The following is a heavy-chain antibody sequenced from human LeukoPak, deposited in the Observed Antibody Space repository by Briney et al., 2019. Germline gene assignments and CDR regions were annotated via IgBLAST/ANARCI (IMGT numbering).Heavy chain of an antibody. V-gene: IGHV4-39*07. CDR2: IYYSGST. CDR3: ARARLGGIHDY. Sequence: TSETLSLTCTVSGGSISSSSYYWGWIRQPPGKGLEWIGSIYYSGSTYYNPSLKSRVTISVDTSKNQFSLKLSSVTAADTAVYYCARARLGGIHDYWGQGTLVTVSS. D-gene: IGHD1-26*01. CDR1: GGSISSSSYY. J-gene: IGHJ4*02.